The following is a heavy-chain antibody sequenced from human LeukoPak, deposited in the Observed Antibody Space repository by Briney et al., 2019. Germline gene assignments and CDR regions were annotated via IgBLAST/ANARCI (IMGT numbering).Heavy chain of an antibody. D-gene: IGHD1-1*01. Sequence: GGSLRLSCTDSGFSFSSYAMHWVRQSPGKGLEWVAVTSNHGNDGFYADSVKGRFTISRDNSKKTLYLQMDSLRPEDTGVYYCTRDRGARNDFDYWGQGTLVTASS. V-gene: IGHV3-30*01. CDR1: GFSFSSYA. CDR3: TRDRGARNDFDY. CDR2: TSNHGNDG. J-gene: IGHJ4*02.